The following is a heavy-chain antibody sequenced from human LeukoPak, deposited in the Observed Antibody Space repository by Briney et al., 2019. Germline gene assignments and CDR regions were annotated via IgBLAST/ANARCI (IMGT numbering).Heavy chain of an antibody. J-gene: IGHJ6*03. CDR3: ARLSVIVGSTLEYYYYYMDV. CDR2: INHSGST. Sequence: SETLSLTCAVYGGSFSGYYWSWIRQPPGKGLEWIGEINHSGSTNYNPSLKSQVTISADKSKNQVSLKLTSVTAADTAVYYCARLSVIVGSTLEYYYYYMDVWGQGTTVTVSS. CDR1: GGSFSGYY. V-gene: IGHV4-34*01. D-gene: IGHD1-26*01.